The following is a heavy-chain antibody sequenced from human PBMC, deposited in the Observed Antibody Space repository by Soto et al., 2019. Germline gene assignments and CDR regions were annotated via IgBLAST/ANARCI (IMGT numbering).Heavy chain of an antibody. CDR3: ARQRRVATSTGYSYYYGMDV. D-gene: IGHD5-12*01. CDR1: GGSISSGDYY. V-gene: IGHV4-30-4*01. CDR2: IYYSGST. Sequence: SETLSLTCTVSGGSISSGDYYWSWIRQPPGKGLEWIGYIYYSGSTYYNPSLKSRVTISVDTSKNQFSLKLSSVTATDTAVYYCARQRRVATSTGYSYYYGMDVWGQGTTVTVSS. J-gene: IGHJ6*02.